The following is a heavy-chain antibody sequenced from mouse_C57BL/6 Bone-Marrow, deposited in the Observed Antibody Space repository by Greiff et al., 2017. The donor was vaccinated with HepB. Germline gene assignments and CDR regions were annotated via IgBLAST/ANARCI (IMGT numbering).Heavy chain of an antibody. CDR2: IYPGSGST. CDR3: ARSASTVVAPDY. V-gene: IGHV1-55*01. D-gene: IGHD1-1*01. Sequence: VQLQQPGAELVKPGASVKMSCKASGYTFTSYWITWVKQRPGQGLEWIGDIYPGSGSTNYNEKFKSKATLTVDTSSSTAYMQLSSLTSEDSAVYYCARSASTVVAPDYWGQGTTLTVSS. J-gene: IGHJ2*01. CDR1: GYTFTSYW.